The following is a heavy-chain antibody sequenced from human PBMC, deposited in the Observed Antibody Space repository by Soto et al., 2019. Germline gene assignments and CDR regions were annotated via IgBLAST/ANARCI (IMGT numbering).Heavy chain of an antibody. Sequence: ASVKVSCKASGYTFSDFDVNWLRQASGQGPEWMGWMNAKSGDTFFAQRFQGKFNMTWDTSLSTAYMEVGSLTSDDTAMYYCARGNPFNYAGFDVWGQGTTVTVSS. CDR2: MNAKSGDT. V-gene: IGHV1-8*01. D-gene: IGHD3-16*01. CDR3: ARGNPFNYAGFDV. CDR1: GYTFSDFD. J-gene: IGHJ6*02.